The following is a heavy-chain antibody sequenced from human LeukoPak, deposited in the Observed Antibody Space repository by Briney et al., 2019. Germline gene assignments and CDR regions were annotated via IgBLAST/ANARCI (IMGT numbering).Heavy chain of an antibody. D-gene: IGHD5-18*01. V-gene: IGHV3-23*01. CDR2: VSDSGAST. Sequence: GGSLRLSCAASGFTFSSYAMIWVRQASGKGLEWISVVSDSGASTYYADSVKGRFTISRDNSKNTLYLEMNSLRAEDAALFYCAKDDKWIQFESRGQGTLVTVSS. J-gene: IGHJ4*02. CDR1: GFTFSSYA. CDR3: AKDDKWIQFES.